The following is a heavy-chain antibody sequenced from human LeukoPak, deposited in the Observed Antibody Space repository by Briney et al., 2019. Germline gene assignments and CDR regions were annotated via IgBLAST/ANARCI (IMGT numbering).Heavy chain of an antibody. D-gene: IGHD2-2*01. CDR3: ARALVPARPMDV. J-gene: IGHJ6*04. V-gene: IGHV4-31*03. CDR1: GGSISSGGYY. Sequence: TLSLTCTVSGGSISSGGYYWGWIRQHPGKGLEWIGYIYYSGSTYYNPSLKSRVTISVDTSKNQFSLKLSSVTAADTAVYYCARALVPARPMDVWGKGTTVTVSS. CDR2: IYYSGST.